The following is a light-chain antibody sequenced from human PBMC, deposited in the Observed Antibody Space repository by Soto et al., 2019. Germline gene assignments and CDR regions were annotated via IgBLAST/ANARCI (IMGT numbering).Light chain of an antibody. CDR2: DVT. J-gene: IGLJ2*01. CDR1: SSDVGGYNY. V-gene: IGLV2-14*01. CDR3: NSYTSSTTVV. Sequence: QSALTQPASVSGSPGQSITISCTGTSSDVGGYNYVSWYQQHPGKAPKLMIYDVTNRPSGVSNRFSGSKSGNTASLTISGLQAEDEADYYCNSYTSSTTVVFGGGTKPTVL.